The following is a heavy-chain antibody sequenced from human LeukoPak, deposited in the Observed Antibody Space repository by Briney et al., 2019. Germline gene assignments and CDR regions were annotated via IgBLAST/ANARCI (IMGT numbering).Heavy chain of an antibody. CDR1: GLTLSNYD. Sequence: GGSLRLFCAASGLTLSNYDMNWVRQAPGKGLEWVSSISTSSRYIYYKDSVRGRFTISRDDAKNSLYLEMNSLRAEDTAVYYCARADCSSSTCYLRRSWFDPWGQGTLVTVSS. CDR2: ISTSSRYI. J-gene: IGHJ5*02. V-gene: IGHV3-21*01. CDR3: ARADCSSSTCYLRRSWFDP. D-gene: IGHD2-2*01.